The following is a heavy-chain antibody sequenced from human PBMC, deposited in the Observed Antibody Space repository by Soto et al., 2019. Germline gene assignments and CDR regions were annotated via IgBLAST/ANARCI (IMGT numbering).Heavy chain of an antibody. V-gene: IGHV3-7*01. CDR1: GFTLSNYW. D-gene: IGHD3-16*02. CDR2: IKLDGSEK. J-gene: IGHJ3*02. CDR3: ARDKMAPFRLGELSFLTATPENAFDI. Sequence: EVQLVESGGGSVQPGGSLRLSCAASGFTLSNYWMTWVRQAPGKGLEWVANIKLDGSEKYYVDSVKGRFTISRDNAKNELYLQMNSLRVEDTAVYYCARDKMAPFRLGELSFLTATPENAFDIWGQGTMVTVSS.